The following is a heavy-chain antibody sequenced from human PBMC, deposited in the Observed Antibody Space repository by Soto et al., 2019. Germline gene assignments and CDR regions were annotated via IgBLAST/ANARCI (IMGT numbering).Heavy chain of an antibody. D-gene: IGHD3-10*01. V-gene: IGHV3-53*01. CDR3: AKDVRGAGSHYNSFGY. J-gene: IGHJ4*02. CDR2: IYSTGTT. Sequence: EVQLVESGGGLIQPGGSLKLSCAASGFTVGNNYMSWVRQAPGKGLEWVSLIYSTGTTKYADSVKGRFTVSRDNAKNTLYLQMNSLTAEDTAVYYCAKDVRGAGSHYNSFGYWGQGTLVTVSS. CDR1: GFTVGNNY.